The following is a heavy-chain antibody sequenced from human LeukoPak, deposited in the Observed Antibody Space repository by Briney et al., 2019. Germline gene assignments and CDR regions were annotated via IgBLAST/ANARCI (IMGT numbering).Heavy chain of an antibody. CDR1: GFTFSSYA. D-gene: IGHD6-19*01. V-gene: IGHV3-30-3*01. CDR2: ISYDGSNK. Sequence: GRSLRLSCAASGFTFSSYAMHWVRQAPGKGLEWVAVISYDGSNKYYADSVKGRFTISRDNSKNTLYLQMNSLRAEDTAVYYCVRGKFSSSGWYVDYWGQGTLVTVSS. J-gene: IGHJ4*02. CDR3: VRGKFSSSGWYVDY.